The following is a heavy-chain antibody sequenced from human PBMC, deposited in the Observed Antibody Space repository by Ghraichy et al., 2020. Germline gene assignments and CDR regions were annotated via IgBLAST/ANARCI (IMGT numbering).Heavy chain of an antibody. Sequence: SETLSLTCTVSGGSISSYYWSWIRQPPGKGLEWIGYIYYSGSTNYNPSLKSRVTISVDTSKNQFSLKLSSVTAADTAVYYCAGGEGFWSGPLFDYWGQGTLVTVSS. J-gene: IGHJ4*02. D-gene: IGHD3-3*01. CDR3: AGGEGFWSGPLFDY. V-gene: IGHV4-59*01. CDR2: IYYSGST. CDR1: GGSISSYY.